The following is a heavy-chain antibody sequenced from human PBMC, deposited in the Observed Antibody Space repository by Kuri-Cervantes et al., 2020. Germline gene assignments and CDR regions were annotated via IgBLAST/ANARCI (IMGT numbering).Heavy chain of an antibody. CDR2: ISWDGGST. CDR1: GFTFDDYT. J-gene: IGHJ6*03. CDR3: AKDMGLGSSSSYMDV. V-gene: IGHV3-43*01. Sequence: GESLKISCAASGFTFDDYTMHWVRQAPGKGLEWVSLISWDGGSTYYADSVKGRFTISRDNSKNSLYLQMNSLRAEDTALYYCAKDMGLGSSSSYMDVWGKGTTVTVSS. D-gene: IGHD2-15*01.